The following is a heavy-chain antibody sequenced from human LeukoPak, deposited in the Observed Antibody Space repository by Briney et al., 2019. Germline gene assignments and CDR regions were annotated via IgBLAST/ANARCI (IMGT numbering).Heavy chain of an antibody. J-gene: IGHJ4*02. D-gene: IGHD6-13*01. CDR1: GYTFNTYG. CDR2: ISGYNGKT. V-gene: IGHV1-18*01. CDR3: ARDSSSPSPGY. Sequence: ASVKVSCKASGYTFNTYGITWVRQAPGQGLEWMGWISGYNGKTKYAQKLQDRVTMTTDTSTTTAYMELRSLRSDDTAVYYCARDSSSPSPGYWGQGTLVTVSS.